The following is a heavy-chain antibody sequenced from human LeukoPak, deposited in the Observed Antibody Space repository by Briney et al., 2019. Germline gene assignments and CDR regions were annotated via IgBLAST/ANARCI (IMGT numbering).Heavy chain of an antibody. V-gene: IGHV4-34*01. CDR1: GGSFSGYY. D-gene: IGHD6-13*01. CDR3: ARLGSSSLDI. Sequence: PSETLSLTCAVYGGSFSGYYWSWIRQPPGKGLEWIGEINHSGSTNYNPSLKSRVTMSVDTSKNQFSLKLSSVTAADTAVYYCARLGSSSLDIWGQGTMVTVSS. CDR2: INHSGST. J-gene: IGHJ3*02.